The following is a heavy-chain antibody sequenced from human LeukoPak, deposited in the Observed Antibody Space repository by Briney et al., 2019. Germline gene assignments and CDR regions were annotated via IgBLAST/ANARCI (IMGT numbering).Heavy chain of an antibody. D-gene: IGHD3-10*01. CDR3: AGVGSWAFDI. V-gene: IGHV4-34*01. CDR2: INHSGST. Sequence: SETLSLTCAVYGGSFSGYYWSWIRQPPGKELEWSGEINHSGSTNYNPSLKRGVTISVETSKNQFSLKLSSVTAADTAVYYCAGVGSWAFDIWGQGTMVTVSS. CDR1: GGSFSGYY. J-gene: IGHJ3*02.